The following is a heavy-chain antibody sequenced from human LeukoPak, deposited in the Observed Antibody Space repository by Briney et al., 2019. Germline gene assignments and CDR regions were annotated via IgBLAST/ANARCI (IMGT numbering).Heavy chain of an antibody. CDR1: GGSISSYY. CDR2: IYYSGST. V-gene: IGHV4-59*01. J-gene: IGHJ6*03. Sequence: SETLSLTCTVAGGSISSYYWSWIRQPPGKGLEWIGYIYYSGSTNYNPSLKSRVTISVDTSKNQFSLKLSSVTAADTAVYYCARSYCGGDCLDYYYYYSMDVWGKGTTVTISS. CDR3: ARSYCGGDCLDYYYYYSMDV. D-gene: IGHD2-21*02.